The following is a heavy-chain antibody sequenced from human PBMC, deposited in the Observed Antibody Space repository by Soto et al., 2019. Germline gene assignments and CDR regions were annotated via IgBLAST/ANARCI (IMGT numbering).Heavy chain of an antibody. J-gene: IGHJ3*02. D-gene: IGHD3-10*01. CDR1: GFTFSSYA. CDR3: AKDLADSGSYLAFDI. Sequence: GGSLRLSCVASGFTFSSYAMSWVRQPPGKGLEWVSGISGSGGSTYYPDSVKGRFTISRDNSKNTLYLQMNSLRAEDTAVYYCAKDLADSGSYLAFDIWGQGTVVTVSS. CDR2: ISGSGGST. V-gene: IGHV3-23*01.